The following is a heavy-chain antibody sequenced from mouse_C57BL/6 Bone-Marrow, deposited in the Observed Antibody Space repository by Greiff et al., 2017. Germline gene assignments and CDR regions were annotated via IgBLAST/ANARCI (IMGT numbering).Heavy chain of an antibody. J-gene: IGHJ2*01. CDR2: ISSGGSYT. V-gene: IGHV5-6*01. D-gene: IGHD2-12*01. Sequence: EVQLVESGGDLVKPGGSLKLSCAASGFTFSSYGMSWVRQTPDKRLEWVATISSGGSYTYYPDSVQGRFTISRDNAKNTLYLQMSSLKSEDTAMYYCARHVTSPLYYFDYWGQGTTLTVSS. CDR1: GFTFSSYG. CDR3: ARHVTSPLYYFDY.